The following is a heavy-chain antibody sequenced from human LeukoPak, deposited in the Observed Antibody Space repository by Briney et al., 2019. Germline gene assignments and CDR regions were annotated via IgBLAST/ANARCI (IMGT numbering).Heavy chain of an antibody. Sequence: SVKVSCKASGGTFGTYAITWVRQAPGQGLEWMGSIIPIFGAPDCAQKLQGRVTISTDESTSTAYMEMSSLGSEDTAVYYCARDQGLSHGYNYYYFDSWGQGTLVTVSS. CDR2: IIPIFGAP. V-gene: IGHV1-69*05. CDR1: GGTFGTYA. D-gene: IGHD5-24*01. J-gene: IGHJ4*02. CDR3: ARDQGLSHGYNYYYFDS.